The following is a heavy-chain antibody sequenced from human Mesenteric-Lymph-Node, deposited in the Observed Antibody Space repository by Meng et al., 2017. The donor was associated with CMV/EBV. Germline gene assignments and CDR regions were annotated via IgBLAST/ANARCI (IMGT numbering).Heavy chain of an antibody. D-gene: IGHD3-10*01. Sequence: GGSLRLSCAASGFTFSSYAMSWVRQAPGKGLEWVSVIYSGGSTYYADSVKGRFTISRDNSKNTLYLQMNSLRAEDTAVYYCARELWFGELLFYGMDVWGQGTTVTVSS. J-gene: IGHJ6*02. CDR1: GFTFSSYA. CDR3: ARELWFGELLFYGMDV. CDR2: IYSGGST. V-gene: IGHV3-66*02.